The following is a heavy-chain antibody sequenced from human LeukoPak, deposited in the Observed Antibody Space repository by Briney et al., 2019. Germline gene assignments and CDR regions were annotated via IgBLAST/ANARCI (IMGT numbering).Heavy chain of an antibody. J-gene: IGHJ4*02. V-gene: IGHV3-30*02. Sequence: GGSLRLSCAASGFTFSSYGMHWVRQAPGKGLEWVAFIRYDGSNKYYADSVKGRFTISRDNSKNTLYLQMNSLRAEDTAVYYCAKGRGDIVVVVAAIDYWGQGTLVTVSS. D-gene: IGHD2-15*01. CDR3: AKGRGDIVVVVAAIDY. CDR1: GFTFSSYG. CDR2: IRYDGSNK.